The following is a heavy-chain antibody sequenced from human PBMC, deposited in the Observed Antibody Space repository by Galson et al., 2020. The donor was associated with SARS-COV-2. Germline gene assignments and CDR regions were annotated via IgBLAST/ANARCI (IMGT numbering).Heavy chain of an antibody. CDR1: GFSFGTYW. J-gene: IGHJ3*02. V-gene: IGHV3-7*03. Sequence: GGSLRLSCAGSGFSFGTYWMSWVRLAPGKGLEWVANINQHGGEKYYVDSVKGRFTISRDNAKNSLYLQMNSLRAEDTALYYCTAMDTAMVTDAFDIWGQGTMVTVSS. CDR3: TAMDTAMVTDAFDI. D-gene: IGHD5-18*01. CDR2: INQHGGEK.